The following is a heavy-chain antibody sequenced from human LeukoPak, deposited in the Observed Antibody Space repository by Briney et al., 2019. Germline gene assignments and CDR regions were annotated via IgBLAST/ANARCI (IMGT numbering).Heavy chain of an antibody. D-gene: IGHD1-26*01. CDR2: ISGSGGST. Sequence: GGSLRLSCAASGFTFSSYAMSWVRQAPGKGLEWVSAISGSGGSTYYADSVKGRFTISRDNSENTLYLQMNGLRAEDTAVYYCAKRVQWELPVGENWFDPWAREPWSPSPQ. CDR3: AKRVQWELPVGENWFDP. J-gene: IGHJ5*02. V-gene: IGHV3-23*01. CDR1: GFTFSSYA.